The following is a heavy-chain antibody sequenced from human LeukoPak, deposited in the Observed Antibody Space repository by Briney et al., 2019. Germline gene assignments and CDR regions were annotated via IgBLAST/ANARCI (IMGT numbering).Heavy chain of an antibody. CDR1: GFTFSSYA. D-gene: IGHD2/OR15-2a*01. J-gene: IGHJ4*02. CDR2: ISYDGSNK. CDR3: ARPYSMDPGSLDY. Sequence: PGESLRLSCAASGFTFSSYAMHWVRQAPGKGLEWVAVISYDGSNKYYADSVKGRFTISRDNSKNTLYLQMNSLRAEDTAVYYCARPYSMDPGSLDYWCQGTLVTVSS. V-gene: IGHV3-30-3*01.